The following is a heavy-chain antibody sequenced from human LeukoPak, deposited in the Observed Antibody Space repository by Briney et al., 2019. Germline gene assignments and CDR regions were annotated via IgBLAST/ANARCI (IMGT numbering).Heavy chain of an antibody. CDR2: ISGSGGST. CDR1: GFTFSSYA. J-gene: IGHJ5*02. CDR3: AKGYSSSWYNWFDP. Sequence: PGGSLRLSCAASGFTFSSYAMSWVRQAPGKGLEWVSAISGSGGSTYYADSVKGRFTISRDNSKNTPYLQMNSLRAEDTAVYYCAKGYSSSWYNWFDPWGQGTLVTVSS. V-gene: IGHV3-23*01. D-gene: IGHD6-13*01.